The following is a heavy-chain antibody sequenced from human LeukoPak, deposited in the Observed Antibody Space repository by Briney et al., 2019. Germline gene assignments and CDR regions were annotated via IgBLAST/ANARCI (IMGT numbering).Heavy chain of an antibody. CDR3: ARDWWEYYYDSSGYYNWFDP. Sequence: PSETLSLTCTVSGGSISSSSYYWGWIRQPPGKGLEWIGSIYYSGSTYYNPSLESRVTISVDTSKNQFSLKLSSVTAADTAVYYCARDWWEYYYDSSGYYNWFDPWGQGTLVTVSS. V-gene: IGHV4-39*07. CDR1: GGSISSSSYY. CDR2: IYYSGST. D-gene: IGHD3-22*01. J-gene: IGHJ5*02.